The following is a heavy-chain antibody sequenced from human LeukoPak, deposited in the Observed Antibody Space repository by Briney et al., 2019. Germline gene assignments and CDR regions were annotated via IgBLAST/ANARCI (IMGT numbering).Heavy chain of an antibody. CDR2: ISGSGGST. CDR1: GFTFSSYA. D-gene: IGHD3-10*01. J-gene: IGHJ4*02. CDR3: AKDSGSGSYYPSYYFDY. Sequence: PGGSLRLSCAASGFTFSSYAMSWVRQAPGKGLEWVSAISGSGGSTYYADSVKGRFTISRDNSKNTLYLQMNSLRAEDTAVYYCAKDSGSGSYYPSYYFDYWGQGTLVTVSS. V-gene: IGHV3-23*01.